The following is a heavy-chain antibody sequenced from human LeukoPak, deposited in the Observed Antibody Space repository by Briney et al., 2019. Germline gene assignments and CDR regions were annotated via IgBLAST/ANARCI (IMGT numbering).Heavy chain of an antibody. CDR3: ALYYDILTGALDY. D-gene: IGHD3-9*01. J-gene: IGHJ4*02. Sequence: SVKVSCTASGGTFSSYAISWVRQAPGQGLEWMGRIIHIFGTTNYAQKFQGRVTITTDESTSTAYMELSSLRSEDTAVYYCALYYDILTGALDYWGQGTLVTVSS. V-gene: IGHV1-69*05. CDR1: GGTFSSYA. CDR2: IIHIFGTT.